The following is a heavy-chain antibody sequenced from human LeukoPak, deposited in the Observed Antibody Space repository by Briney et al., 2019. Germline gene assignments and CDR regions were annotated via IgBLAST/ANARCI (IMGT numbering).Heavy chain of an antibody. D-gene: IGHD5-24*01. V-gene: IGHV1-2*02. CDR1: GYTFTRYF. Sequence: ASVTDSCQGSGYTFTRYFMHWVRQAPGQGLEWMGWITPSGGTNYPQKFQGRVAIPWDTSITTAYMDLSRLTSDDTAVYYCARDRYGDGFAHLDYWGQGALVTVSS. CDR2: ITPSGGT. J-gene: IGHJ4*02. CDR3: ARDRYGDGFAHLDY.